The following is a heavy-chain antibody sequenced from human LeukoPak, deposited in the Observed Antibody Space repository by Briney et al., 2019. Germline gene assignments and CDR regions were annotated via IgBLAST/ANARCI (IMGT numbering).Heavy chain of an antibody. J-gene: IGHJ4*02. CDR1: GGSISSHY. CDR2: IYYSGST. CDR3: ARDMSSSSSY. D-gene: IGHD6-6*01. V-gene: IGHV4-59*11. Sequence: PSETLSLTSTVSGGSISSHYWSWIRQPPGKGLEWIGYIYYSGSTNYNPSLKSRVTISVDTSKNQFSLKLSSVTAADTAVYYCARDMSSSSSYWGQGTLVTVSS.